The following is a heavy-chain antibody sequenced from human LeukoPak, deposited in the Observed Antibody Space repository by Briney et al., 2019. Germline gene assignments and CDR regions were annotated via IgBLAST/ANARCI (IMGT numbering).Heavy chain of an antibody. CDR3: TRESGTYHGNDY. CDR2: INPNNGAT. CDR1: GYTFTSYY. Sequence: ASVKVSCKASGYTFTSYYMHWVRQAPGQGLEWMGRINPNNGATNYAQKLQGRVTITGDTSISTAYMELSRLRSDDTAVYYCTRESGTYHGNDYWGQGTLVTVSS. V-gene: IGHV1-2*06. J-gene: IGHJ4*02. D-gene: IGHD1-26*01.